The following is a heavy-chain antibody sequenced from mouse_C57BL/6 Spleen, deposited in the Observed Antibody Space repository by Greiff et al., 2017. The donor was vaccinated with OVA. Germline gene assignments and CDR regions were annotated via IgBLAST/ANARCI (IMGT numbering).Heavy chain of an antibody. CDR2: INPNNGGT. V-gene: IGHV1-26*01. CDR1: GYTFTDYY. D-gene: IGHD2-5*01. CDR3: ARSDSNYVDYAMDY. Sequence: VQLQQSGPELVKPGASVKISCKASGYTFTDYYMNWVKQSHGKSLEWIGDINPNNGGTSYNQKFKGKATLTVDKSSSTAYMELRSLTSEDSAVYYCARSDSNYVDYAMDYWGQGTSVTVSS. J-gene: IGHJ4*01.